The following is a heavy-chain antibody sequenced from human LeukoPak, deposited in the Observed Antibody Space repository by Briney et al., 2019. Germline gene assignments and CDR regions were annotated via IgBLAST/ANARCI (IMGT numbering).Heavy chain of an antibody. CDR1: GFIFSDYS. V-gene: IGHV3-48*01. Sequence: GGSLRLSCAASGFIFSDYSMNWVRQAPGKGLEWISYISSYSSSIHYADSVKGRFTVSRDNAKNSLYLQIHSLRTEDTAVYYCARDRYLDIDYWGQGTLVTVSS. J-gene: IGHJ4*02. CDR2: ISSYSSSI. CDR3: ARDRYLDIDY. D-gene: IGHD2-2*03.